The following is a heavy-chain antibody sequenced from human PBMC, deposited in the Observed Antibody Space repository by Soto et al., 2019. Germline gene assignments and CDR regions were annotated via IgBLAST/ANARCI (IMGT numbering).Heavy chain of an antibody. CDR1: GGSFSGCY. V-gene: IGHV4-34*01. J-gene: IGHJ5*02. Sequence: SETLSLTCAVYGGSFSGCYWNWIRQPPGKGLEWIGEIDHSGYTNYNPSLTSRVTISVDTSKNQFSLRLTSVTAADTAVYYCARVRGWFDPWGQGTLVTVSS. CDR3: ARVRGWFDP. D-gene: IGHD3-3*01. CDR2: IDHSGYT.